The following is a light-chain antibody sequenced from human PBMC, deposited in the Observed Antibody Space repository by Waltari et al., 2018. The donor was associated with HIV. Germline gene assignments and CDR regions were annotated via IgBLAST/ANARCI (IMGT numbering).Light chain of an antibody. J-gene: IGKJ1*01. CDR1: QTIGIF. CDR3: QQSYNTPPWT. CDR2: DAY. Sequence: DIQLTQSPSSLSASVGDRVTITCRASQTIGIFLNWYYQKPGKAPKLLVSDAYSLQSGVPSRFSGSGSGTDFTLTISSLQPEDFATYYCQQSYNTPPWTFGQGTKVEIK. V-gene: IGKV1-39*01.